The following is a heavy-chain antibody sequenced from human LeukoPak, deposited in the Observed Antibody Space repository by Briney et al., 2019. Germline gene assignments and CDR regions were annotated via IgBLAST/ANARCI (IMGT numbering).Heavy chain of an antibody. CDR3: ARPVTYDFWSGYPNWFDP. CDR1: GGSISSSSYY. J-gene: IGHJ5*02. D-gene: IGHD3-3*01. V-gene: IGHV4-39*01. CDR2: IYYSGRT. Sequence: SETLSLTCTVSGGSISSSSYYWGWIRQPPGKGLEWSGSIYYSGRTYYNTSLKSRVTISVNTSKTQFSLKLSSVTAADTAVYYCARPVTYDFWSGYPNWFDPWGQGTLVTVSS.